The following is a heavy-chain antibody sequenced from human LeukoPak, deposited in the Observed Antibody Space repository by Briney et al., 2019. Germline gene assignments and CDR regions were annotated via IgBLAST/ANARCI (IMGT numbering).Heavy chain of an antibody. Sequence: GSLRLSCAASGFTFSSYGMHWVRQAPGKGLEWVAVIWYDGSNKYYADSVKGRFTISRDNSKNTLYLQMNSLRAEDTAVYYCARAVYDFWSGYYTPSYYGMDVWGLGTTVTVSS. J-gene: IGHJ6*02. CDR1: GFTFSSYG. CDR3: ARAVYDFWSGYYTPSYYGMDV. CDR2: IWYDGSNK. D-gene: IGHD3-3*01. V-gene: IGHV3-33*01.